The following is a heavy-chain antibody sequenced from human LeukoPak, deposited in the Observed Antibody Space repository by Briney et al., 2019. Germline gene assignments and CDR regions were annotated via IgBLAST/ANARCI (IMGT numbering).Heavy chain of an antibody. V-gene: IGHV1-8*01. CDR3: ARWLVRGSRSSYFDY. CDR2: MNPNSGAT. J-gene: IGHJ4*02. CDR1: GYTFTNYD. Sequence: AASVKVSCKASGYTFTNYDFNWVRQATGQGLEWMGWMNPNSGATGYAQKFQGRVTMTRDTSINTAYMELSSLRSEDTAVYYRARWLVRGSRSSYFDYWGQGTLVTVSS. D-gene: IGHD6-6*01.